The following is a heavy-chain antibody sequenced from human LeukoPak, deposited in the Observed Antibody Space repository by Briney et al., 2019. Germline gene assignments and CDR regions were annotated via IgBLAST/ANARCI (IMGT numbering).Heavy chain of an antibody. J-gene: IGHJ4*02. V-gene: IGHV3-48*01. D-gene: IGHD5-24*01. CDR3: ARDYKYAFDN. Sequence: GGSLRLFCAASGFTFSDYSMNWVRQAPGKGLEWISYIGIDSGNINYADSVKGRFTISGDKARNPLYLQMNSLRVEDTAVYYCARDYKYAFDNWGQGTLVTVSS. CDR2: IGIDSGNI. CDR1: GFTFSDYS.